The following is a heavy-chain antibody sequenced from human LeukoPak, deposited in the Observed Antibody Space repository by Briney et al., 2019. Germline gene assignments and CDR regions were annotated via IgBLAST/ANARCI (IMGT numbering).Heavy chain of an antibody. J-gene: IGHJ1*01. CDR3: ASDITMVRGVFFQH. Sequence: PGGSLRLSCAASGFTFSSYAMSWVRQAPGKGLEWVSAISGSGGSTYYADSVKGRFTISRGNSKNTLYLQMNSLRAEDTAVYYCASDITMVRGVFFQHWGQGTLVTVSS. D-gene: IGHD3-10*01. CDR2: ISGSGGST. CDR1: GFTFSSYA. V-gene: IGHV3-23*01.